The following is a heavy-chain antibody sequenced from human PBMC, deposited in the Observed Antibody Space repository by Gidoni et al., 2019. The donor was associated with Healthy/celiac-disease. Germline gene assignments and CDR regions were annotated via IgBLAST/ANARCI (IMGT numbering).Heavy chain of an antibody. Sequence: QLQLQESGPGLVKPSETLSLTCTVSGGSISSSSYYWGWIRQPPGKGLEWIGSIYYSGSTYYNPSLKSRVTISVDTSKNQFSLKLSSVTAADTAVYYCARYTLSSSKPKRVFDYWGQGTLVTVSS. CDR3: ARYTLSSSKPKRVFDY. J-gene: IGHJ4*02. CDR1: GGSISSSSYY. CDR2: IYYSGST. V-gene: IGHV4-39*01. D-gene: IGHD6-13*01.